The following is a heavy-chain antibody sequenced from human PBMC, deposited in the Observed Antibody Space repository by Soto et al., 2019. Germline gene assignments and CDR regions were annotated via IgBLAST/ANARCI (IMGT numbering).Heavy chain of an antibody. J-gene: IGHJ4*02. Sequence: QVQLVQSGAEVKKPGSSVKVSCEAPGGTFDHAAITWVRQAPGQGLEWVGGINPMFNSTHYAQKFQGRVTITADAVTSTAFMELRGLTSDGTAVYYCARQIVAADYWGQGTLLVVSS. CDR3: ARQIVAADY. CDR2: INPMFNST. V-gene: IGHV1-69*01. CDR1: GGTFDHAA. D-gene: IGHD3-22*01.